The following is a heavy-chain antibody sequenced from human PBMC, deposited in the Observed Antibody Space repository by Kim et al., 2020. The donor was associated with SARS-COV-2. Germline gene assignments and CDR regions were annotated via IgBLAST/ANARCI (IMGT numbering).Heavy chain of an antibody. V-gene: IGHV3-48*03. CDR2: ISSSGSTI. CDR3: ARGLAPWIQLWLLFDY. D-gene: IGHD5-18*01. CDR1: GFTFSSYE. Sequence: GGSLRLSCAASGFTFSSYEMNWVRQAPGKGLEWVSYISSSGSTIYYADSVKGRFTISRDNAKNSLYLQMNSLRAEDTAAYYCARGLAPWIQLWLLFDYWGQGTLVTVSS. J-gene: IGHJ4*02.